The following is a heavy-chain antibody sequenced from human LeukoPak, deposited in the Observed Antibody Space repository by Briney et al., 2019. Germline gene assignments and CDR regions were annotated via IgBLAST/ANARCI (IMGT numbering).Heavy chain of an antibody. J-gene: IGHJ4*02. D-gene: IGHD3-9*01. CDR3: ARGPGSNDILTGYYTFDY. CDR2: ISAHNGNT. V-gene: IGHV1-18*01. CDR1: GYTFTSYG. Sequence: ASVKVSCKASGYTFTSYGISWVRQAPGQGLEWMGWISAHNGNTNYAQKLQGRVTMTTDTSTSTAYMELRSLRSDDTAVYYCARGPGSNDILTGYYTFDYWGQGTLVTVSS.